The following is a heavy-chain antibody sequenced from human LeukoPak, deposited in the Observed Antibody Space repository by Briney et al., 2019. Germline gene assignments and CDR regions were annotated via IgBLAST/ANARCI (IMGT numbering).Heavy chain of an antibody. J-gene: IGHJ5*02. Sequence: SETLSLTCTVSGGSISSSSYYWGWIRQPPGKGLEWIGSIYYSGSTYYNPSLRSRVTISVDTSKNQFSLKLSSVTAADTAVYYCARHYYYGSGSLETFDPWGQGTLVTVSS. CDR1: GGSISSSSYY. CDR3: ARHYYYGSGSLETFDP. D-gene: IGHD3-10*01. V-gene: IGHV4-39*01. CDR2: IYYSGST.